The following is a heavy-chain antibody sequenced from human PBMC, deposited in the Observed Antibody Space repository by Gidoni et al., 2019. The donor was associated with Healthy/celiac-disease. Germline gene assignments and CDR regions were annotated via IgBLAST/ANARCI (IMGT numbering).Heavy chain of an antibody. Sequence: QVQLVQSGAEVKKPGSSVTVSCKASGGTFSSYAIRWVRQAPGQGLEWMGGIIPIFGRANYAQKFQGRVTITADEATSTAYRELSSLRSEDTAVYYCARGEGPDFWSGYYYYYGMDVWGQGTTVTVSS. CDR2: IIPIFGRA. V-gene: IGHV1-69*01. CDR3: ARGEGPDFWSGYYYYYGMDV. CDR1: GGTFSSYA. J-gene: IGHJ6*02. D-gene: IGHD3-3*01.